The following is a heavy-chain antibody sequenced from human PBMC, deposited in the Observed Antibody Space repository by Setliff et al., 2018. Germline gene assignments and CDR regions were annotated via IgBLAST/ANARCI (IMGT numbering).Heavy chain of an antibody. CDR2: IYTGGST. J-gene: IGHJ6*02. Sequence: PGGSLRLSCAASGFTVSSYYMTWVRQAPGKGLEWVSVIYTGGSTYYADSVKGRFTISRDDSNNTLYLQMKSLRAEDTAMYYCAGCGYGQYYAMDVWGQGTTVTAP. CDR3: AGCGYGQYYAMDV. V-gene: IGHV3-66*01. CDR1: GFTVSSYY. D-gene: IGHD5-12*01.